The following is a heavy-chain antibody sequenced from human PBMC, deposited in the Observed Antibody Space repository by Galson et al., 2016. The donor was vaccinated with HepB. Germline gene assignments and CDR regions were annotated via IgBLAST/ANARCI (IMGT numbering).Heavy chain of an antibody. CDR1: GFTFSAHW. Sequence: SLRLSCATSGFTFSAHWMHWVRQTPEKGLEWVARVNSNDSSKSYADSVKGRFTISRDTANNSLILQMDSLRLDDTAAYYCARVITRGPRGYFDDWGQGAPVIVSS. D-gene: IGHD1-14*01. CDR3: ARVITRGPRGYFDD. J-gene: IGHJ4*02. CDR2: VNSNDSSK. V-gene: IGHV3-74*01.